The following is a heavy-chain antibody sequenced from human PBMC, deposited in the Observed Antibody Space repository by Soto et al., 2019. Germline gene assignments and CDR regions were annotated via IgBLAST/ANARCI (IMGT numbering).Heavy chain of an antibody. Sequence: ASVKVSCKASGYTFTSYAMHWVRQAPGQRLEWMGWINAGNGNTKYSQKFQGRFTISRDNAKSSLYLQVNSLRAEDSAVYYCARDPVRGDGYTLDYWGQGALVTVSS. D-gene: IGHD3-10*01. CDR3: ARDPVRGDGYTLDY. CDR1: GYTFTSYA. J-gene: IGHJ4*02. CDR2: INAGNGNT. V-gene: IGHV1-3*01.